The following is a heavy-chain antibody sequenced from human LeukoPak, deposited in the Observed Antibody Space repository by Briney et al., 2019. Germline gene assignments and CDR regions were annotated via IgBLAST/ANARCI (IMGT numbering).Heavy chain of an antibody. V-gene: IGHV3-11*04. CDR2: ISSTDGTM. CDR3: VRVSKDTFLPSFFDY. D-gene: IGHD3-3*02. J-gene: IGHJ4*02. Sequence: PGGSLRLSCAASGFTFSDYYLSWIRQAPGKGLECVSYISSTDGTMFYAASVKGRFSISRDNAQNPLHLQMNSLRAEDSAIYYCVRVSKDTFLPSFFDYWGQGTPVTVSS. CDR1: GFTFSDYY.